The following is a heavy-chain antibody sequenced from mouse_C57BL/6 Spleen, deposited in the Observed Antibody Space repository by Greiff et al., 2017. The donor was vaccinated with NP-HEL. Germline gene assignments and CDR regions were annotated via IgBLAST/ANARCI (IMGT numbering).Heavy chain of an antibody. J-gene: IGHJ4*01. V-gene: IGHV1-55*01. CDR2: IYPGSGST. CDR3: ARVWDRDYYALDY. Sequence: QVQLQQPGAELVKPGASVKMSCKASGYTFTSYWITWVKQRPGQGLEWIGDIYPGSGSTNYNEKFKSKATLTVDTSSSTAYMQLSSLTSEDSAVYYCARVWDRDYYALDYWGQGTSVTVSA. D-gene: IGHD4-1*01. CDR1: GYTFTSYW.